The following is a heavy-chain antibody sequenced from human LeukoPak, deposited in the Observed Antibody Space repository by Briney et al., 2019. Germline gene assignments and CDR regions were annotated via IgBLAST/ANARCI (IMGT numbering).Heavy chain of an antibody. D-gene: IGHD2-15*01. Sequence: ASVKVSCKASGYTFTSYDVNWVRQATGQGLEWMGWVNPNSGHTGYAQKFQGRVTMTTNTSISTAYMELSSLRSEDTAVYYCARGAPGSYCSGGSCPYFDYWGQGILVSVSS. J-gene: IGHJ4*02. CDR2: VNPNSGHT. CDR3: ARGAPGSYCSGGSCPYFDY. CDR1: GYTFTSYD. V-gene: IGHV1-8*01.